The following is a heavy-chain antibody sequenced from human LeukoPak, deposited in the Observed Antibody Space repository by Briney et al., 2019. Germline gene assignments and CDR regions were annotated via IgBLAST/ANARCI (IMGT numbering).Heavy chain of an antibody. CDR1: GYTFTSYA. Sequence: ASVKVSCKASGYTFTSYAMRWVRQAPGQRLEWMGWINAGNGNTKYSQKFQGRVTITRDTSASTAYMELSSLRSEDTAVYYCARDLTPGVMANWGQGTLVTVSS. CDR3: ARDLTPGVMAN. D-gene: IGHD3-16*01. V-gene: IGHV1-3*01. CDR2: INAGNGNT. J-gene: IGHJ4*02.